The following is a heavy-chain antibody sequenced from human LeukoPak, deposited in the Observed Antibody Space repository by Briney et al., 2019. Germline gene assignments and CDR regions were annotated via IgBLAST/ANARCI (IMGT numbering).Heavy chain of an antibody. CDR1: GFTFSSYA. D-gene: IGHD1-1*01. Sequence: PGGSLRLSCVASGFTFSSYAMHWVRQAPGKGLEWVAVISYDGSNKYYADSVKGRFTISRDNSKNTLYLQMNSLRAEDTAVYYCARDIARHERSTFDYWGQGTLVTVSS. CDR3: ARDIARHERSTFDY. CDR2: ISYDGSNK. V-gene: IGHV3-30-3*01. J-gene: IGHJ4*02.